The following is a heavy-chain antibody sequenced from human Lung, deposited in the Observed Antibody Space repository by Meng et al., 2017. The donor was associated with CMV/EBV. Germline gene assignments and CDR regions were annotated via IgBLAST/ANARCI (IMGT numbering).Heavy chain of an antibody. Sequence: QYERSWPSVKKRGTSVRVSCTASAYTLTRSAMHWVRQAPGHRLEWIGWINAGNGNTQYSQRFQGRVTITRDTSASTAYMELSSLRSEDTTVYYCARAGYDSSGYYPQPFDYWGQGTLVTVSS. V-gene: IGHV1-3*01. D-gene: IGHD3-22*01. J-gene: IGHJ4*02. CDR3: ARAGYDSSGYYPQPFDY. CDR2: INAGNGNT. CDR1: AYTLTRSA.